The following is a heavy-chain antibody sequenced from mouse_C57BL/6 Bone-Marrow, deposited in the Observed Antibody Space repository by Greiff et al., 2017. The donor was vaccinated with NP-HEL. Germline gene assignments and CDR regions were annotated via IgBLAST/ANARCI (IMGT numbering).Heavy chain of an antibody. D-gene: IGHD1-1*01. J-gene: IGHJ2*01. Sequence: LQESGPELVKPGASVKISCKASGYAFSSSWMNWVKQRPGKGLEWIGRIYPGDGDTNYNGKFKGKATLTADKSSSTAYMQLSSLTSEDSAVYFCAHYYGSGNFDYWGQGTTLTVSS. V-gene: IGHV1-82*01. CDR3: AHYYGSGNFDY. CDR2: IYPGDGDT. CDR1: GYAFSSSW.